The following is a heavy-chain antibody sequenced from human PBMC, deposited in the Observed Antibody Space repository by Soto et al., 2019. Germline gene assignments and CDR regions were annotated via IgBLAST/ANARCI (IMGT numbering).Heavy chain of an antibody. Sequence: GGSLRLSCAASGFPFSIYAMSWVRQSPGKGLEWVSSVSVSGGSTYYADSVKGRFTISRDNSKNTLYLQMNSLRAEDTAVYYCAKQHGADIAVRHLYYYYDYGMDVWGQGKTFTVSS. J-gene: IGHJ6*02. CDR1: GFPFSIYA. CDR2: VSVSGGST. D-gene: IGHD6-19*01. V-gene: IGHV3-23*01. CDR3: AKQHGADIAVRHLYYYYDYGMDV.